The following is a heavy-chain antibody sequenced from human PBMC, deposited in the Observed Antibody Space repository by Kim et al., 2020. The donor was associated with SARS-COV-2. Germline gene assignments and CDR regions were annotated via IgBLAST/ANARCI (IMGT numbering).Heavy chain of an antibody. CDR2: ITSEGSNT. CDR3: AREWADYDSSGYDY. Sequence: GGSLRLSCAASGFTFISHVMHWVRQAPGKGLEWVAIITSEGSNTHYADSVKGRFTISRDNSRDTVFLLMNSLKPEDTAVYYCAREWADYDSSGYDYWGQGTLVTVSS. J-gene: IGHJ4*02. V-gene: IGHV3-30*04. D-gene: IGHD3-22*01. CDR1: GFTFISHV.